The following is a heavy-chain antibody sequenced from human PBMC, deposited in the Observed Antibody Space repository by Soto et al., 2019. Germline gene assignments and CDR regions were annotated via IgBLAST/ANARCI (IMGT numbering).Heavy chain of an antibody. D-gene: IGHD2-15*01. J-gene: IGHJ4*02. Sequence: SETLSLTCAVYGGSFSCHSWTWIRQSPGKGLEWIGDINHSGRVNYSPSLKSRVTMSVDTARNQFSLQLSSVTAADTAVYFCAKYRRTDAEGYTFDYWGQGALVTVSS. CDR1: GGSFSCHS. V-gene: IGHV4-34*10. CDR3: AKYRRTDAEGYTFDY. CDR2: INHSGRV.